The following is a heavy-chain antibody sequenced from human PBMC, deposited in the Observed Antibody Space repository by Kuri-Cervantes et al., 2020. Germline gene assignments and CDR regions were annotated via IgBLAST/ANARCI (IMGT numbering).Heavy chain of an antibody. CDR1: GFTFSDYY. D-gene: IGHD3-16*01. V-gene: IGHV3-11*04. J-gene: IGHJ5*02. CDR2: ISSSGSTI. CDR3: ARVWQKGFDP. Sequence: GESLKISCAASGFTFSDYYMSRIRQAPGKGLEWVSYISSSGSTIYYADSVKGRFTISRDNAKNSLYLQMNSLRAEDTAVYYCARVWQKGFDPWGQGTLVTVSS.